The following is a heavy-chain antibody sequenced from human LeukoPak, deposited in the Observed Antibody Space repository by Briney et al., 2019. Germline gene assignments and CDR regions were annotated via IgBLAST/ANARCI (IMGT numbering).Heavy chain of an antibody. J-gene: IGHJ5*02. Sequence: ASVKVSCKASGGTFSSYTISWVRQAPGQGLEWMGGIIPILGIANYAQKFQGRVTITADKSTSTAYMELSSLRSEDTAVYYCARVLTAAISGWFDPWGQGTLVTVSS. CDR2: IIPILGIA. CDR3: ARVLTAAISGWFDP. D-gene: IGHD2-2*02. CDR1: GGTFSSYT. V-gene: IGHV1-69*02.